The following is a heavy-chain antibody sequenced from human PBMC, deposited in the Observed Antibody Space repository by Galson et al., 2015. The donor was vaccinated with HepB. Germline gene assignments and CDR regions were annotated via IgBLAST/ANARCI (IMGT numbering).Heavy chain of an antibody. V-gene: IGHV1-46*03. Sequence: SVKVSCKASGYTFTSYYMHWVRQAPGQGLEWMGIINPSGGSTTYSQKFLGRVTMTRDTSTSTVYMELSSLRSEDTAVYYCARGGSVWGSGIEIPGFDYWGQGTLVTVSS. J-gene: IGHJ4*02. CDR1: GYTFTSYY. CDR3: ARGGSVWGSGIEIPGFDY. CDR2: INPSGGST. D-gene: IGHD7-27*01.